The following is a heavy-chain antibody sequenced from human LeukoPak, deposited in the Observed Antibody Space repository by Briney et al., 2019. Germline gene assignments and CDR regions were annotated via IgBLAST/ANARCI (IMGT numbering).Heavy chain of an antibody. Sequence: PSETLSLTCAVYGGSFSGYYWSWIRQPPGKGLEWIGEINHSGSTNYNPSLKSRVTISVDTSKNQFSLKLGSVTAADTAVYYCARGYGDYVGLRYYYGMDVWGQGTTVTVSS. J-gene: IGHJ6*02. V-gene: IGHV4-34*01. CDR2: INHSGST. D-gene: IGHD4-17*01. CDR1: GGSFSGYY. CDR3: ARGYGDYVGLRYYYGMDV.